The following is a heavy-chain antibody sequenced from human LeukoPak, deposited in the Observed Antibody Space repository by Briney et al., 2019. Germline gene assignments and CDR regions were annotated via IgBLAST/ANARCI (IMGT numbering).Heavy chain of an antibody. CDR2: ISGSGGGT. J-gene: IGHJ4*02. V-gene: IGHV3-23*01. CDR3: SKDRTTSGGAEGY. CDR1: RFTPNSFA. D-gene: IGHD3-10*01. Sequence: GGSLRLSCAPSRFTPNSFAMIWVRQAPGKGLEWVSGISGSGGGTYYADSVKGRFTISRDNSKNTLYLQMNSLRAEDTAIYYCSKDRTTSGGAEGYWGQGTLVTVSA.